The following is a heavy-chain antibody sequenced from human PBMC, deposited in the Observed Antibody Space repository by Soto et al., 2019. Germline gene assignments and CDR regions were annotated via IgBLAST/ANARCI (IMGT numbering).Heavy chain of an antibody. CDR1: GFAFRSYG. CDR3: AKAGFTVPGEGFDP. J-gene: IGHJ5*02. D-gene: IGHD1-1*01. CDR2: ISYDGEKE. Sequence: GGSLRLSCAASGFAFRSYGMNWVRQAPGKGLEWVALISYDGEKEYYADAVKGRFTISRDNSDNTLFLRMNSLTTDDSGVYFCAKAGFTVPGEGFDPWGQGTRVTVSS. V-gene: IGHV3-30*18.